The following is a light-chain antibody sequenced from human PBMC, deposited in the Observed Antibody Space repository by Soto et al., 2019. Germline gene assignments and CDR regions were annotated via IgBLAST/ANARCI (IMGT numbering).Light chain of an antibody. J-gene: IGKJ4*01. CDR3: QQYGNWLT. CDR1: QSVSSN. Sequence: EIVMTQSPATLSVSPGERATLSCRASQSVSSNLAWYQQKPGQAPRLLIYGAFTRATGIPARFSGSGSGTEFTLTISSLQSEDFAVYYCQQYGNWLTIGGGTKVEIK. CDR2: GAF. V-gene: IGKV3-15*01.